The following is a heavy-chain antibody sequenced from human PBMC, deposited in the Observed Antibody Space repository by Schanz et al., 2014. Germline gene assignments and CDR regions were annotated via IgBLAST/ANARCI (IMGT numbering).Heavy chain of an antibody. D-gene: IGHD3-16*02. J-gene: IGHJ4*02. CDR2: ISSKGDMT. V-gene: IGHV3-64*01. CDR1: GFTFSTST. CDR3: ARDNRYYLFDY. Sequence: EVQLVESGGGLVQPGGSLRLSCAASGFTFSTSTMHGVRQAPGKGLEYVSSISSKGDMTFYGNSVKGRFTISRDNSKNTLYLQLGSLSAEDTAVYFCARDNRYYLFDYWGQGALVNVSS.